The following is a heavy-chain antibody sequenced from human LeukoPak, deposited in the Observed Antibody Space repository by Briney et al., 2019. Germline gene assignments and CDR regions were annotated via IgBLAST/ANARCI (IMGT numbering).Heavy chain of an antibody. CDR2: IYSGGST. V-gene: IGHV3-66*01. D-gene: IGHD1-1*01. J-gene: IGHJ4*02. CDR3: VKITSVTGGDC. Sequence: GGSLRLSCAASGFTVSSNYMSWVRQAPGKGLEWVSVIYSGGSTYYADSVKGRFTISRDNSKNTLYLQMSSLRAEDTAVYYCVKITSVTGGDCWGQGTRLTVSS. CDR1: GFTVSSNY.